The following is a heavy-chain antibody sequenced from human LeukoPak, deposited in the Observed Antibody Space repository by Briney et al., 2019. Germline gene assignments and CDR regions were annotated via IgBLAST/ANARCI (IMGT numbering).Heavy chain of an antibody. CDR2: INVDGSSR. CDR1: GFTFSSSW. D-gene: IGHD2/OR15-2a*01. CDR3: ARNTEFRFDP. Sequence: GGSLRLSCAASGFTFSSSWMHWVRQAPGKGLVWVSRINVDGSSRSYADSVKGRFTISRDNTKNRLHLQMNSLGVEDTAVYYCARNTEFRFDPWGQGTLVTVSS. J-gene: IGHJ5*02. V-gene: IGHV3-74*01.